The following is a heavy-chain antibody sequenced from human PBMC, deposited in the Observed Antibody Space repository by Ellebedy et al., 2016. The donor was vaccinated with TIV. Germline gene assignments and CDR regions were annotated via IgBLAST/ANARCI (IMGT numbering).Heavy chain of an antibody. CDR3: ARRSGNRLGDYYYALDV. V-gene: IGHV4-59*08. J-gene: IGHJ6*01. Sequence: MPSETLSLTCTVSGGSISNNYWRWIRQPPGKGLEWIGYIDYSGGTNYNPSLKSRVTISVYTSKNQFSLRLNSVTAADTAVYYCARRSGNRLGDYYYALDVWGQGTTVTVSS. D-gene: IGHD1-26*01. CDR2: IDYSGGT. CDR1: GGSISNNY.